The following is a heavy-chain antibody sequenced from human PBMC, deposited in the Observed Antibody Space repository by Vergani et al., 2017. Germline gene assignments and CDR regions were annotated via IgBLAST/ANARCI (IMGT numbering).Heavy chain of an antibody. CDR2: IYTSGST. V-gene: IGHV4-4*07. CDR3: ARAPKTGRRQQLVTAWYYFDY. D-gene: IGHD6-13*01. J-gene: IGHJ4*02. Sequence: QVQLQESGPGLVKPSETLSLTCTVSGGSISSYYWSWIRQPAGKGLEWIGRIYTSGSTNYNPSLKSRVTMSVDTSKNQFSLKLSSVTAADTAVYYCARAPKTGRRQQLVTAWYYFDYWGQGTLVTVSS. CDR1: GGSISSYY.